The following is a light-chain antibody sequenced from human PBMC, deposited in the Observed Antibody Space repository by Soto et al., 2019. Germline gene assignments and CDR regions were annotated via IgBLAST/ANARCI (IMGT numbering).Light chain of an antibody. CDR2: YTS. Sequence: EIVLTQSPATLSLSPGETATLSCRASQYVGTRLAWYQHKPGQAPRLLTYYTSNRATGIPARFSGSGSGTDFTLTINSLAPEDFAIYYCHQRQSWPRTFGQGTKVDIK. CDR3: HQRQSWPRT. CDR1: QYVGTR. J-gene: IGKJ1*01. V-gene: IGKV3-11*01.